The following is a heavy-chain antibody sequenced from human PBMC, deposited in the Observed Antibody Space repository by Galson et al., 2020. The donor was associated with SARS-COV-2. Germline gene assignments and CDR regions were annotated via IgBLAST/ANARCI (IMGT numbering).Heavy chain of an antibody. J-gene: IGHJ4*02. Sequence: GGSLRLSCAASGFTFSSYWMHWVRQAPGKGLVWVSRIYSEGSSTSSADSVKGRFTISGDNAKNTLYLQMNSLRAEDTAVYYCARGDMGNDYFDYFGQGTLVTVSS. CDR3: ARGDMGNDYFDY. D-gene: IGHD7-27*01. V-gene: IGHV3-74*01. CDR2: IYSEGSST. CDR1: GFTFSSYW.